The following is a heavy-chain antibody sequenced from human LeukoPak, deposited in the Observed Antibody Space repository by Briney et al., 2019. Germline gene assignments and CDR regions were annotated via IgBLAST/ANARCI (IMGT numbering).Heavy chain of an antibody. CDR1: GYTFTSYA. D-gene: IGHD3-9*01. CDR2: ISTYDDNI. Sequence: GASVKVSCKASGYTFTSYAMNWVRQAPGQGLEWLGWISTYDDNIKYAQSLQGRLTLTIDTSTSTAYMELRNLTSDDTAVYYCARETYSNILTGTDYWGPGTLVTVSS. CDR3: ARETYSNILTGTDY. J-gene: IGHJ4*02. V-gene: IGHV1-18*01.